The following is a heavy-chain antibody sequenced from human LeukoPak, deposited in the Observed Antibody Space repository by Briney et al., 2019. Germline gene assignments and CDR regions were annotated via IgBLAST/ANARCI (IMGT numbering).Heavy chain of an antibody. Sequence: SQTLSLTCAICGDSVSSNSAAWNWISQSPSRVLEWLGRTYYRSKWYDDYAVSVKTRITINPDTSNNQFSLQVKSVTPEDTAVYFCARDNSSSWYVVYWGQGTLVTVSS. CDR2: TYYRSKWYD. CDR1: GDSVSSNSAA. CDR3: ARDNSSSWYVVY. V-gene: IGHV6-1*01. J-gene: IGHJ4*02. D-gene: IGHD6-13*01.